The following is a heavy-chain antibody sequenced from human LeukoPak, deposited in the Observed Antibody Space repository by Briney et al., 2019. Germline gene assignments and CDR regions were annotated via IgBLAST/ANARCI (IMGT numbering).Heavy chain of an antibody. CDR1: GYSFVFFG. J-gene: IGHJ6*02. CDR3: ASWTYYYGMDV. V-gene: IGHV1-18*01. Sequence: GASVKVSCKASGYSFVFFGVSWVRQAPGQGLEWMGWSSAYNGNTNYAQKLQGRVTMTTDTSTSTAYMELRSLRSDDTAVYYCASWTYYYGMDVWGQGTTVIVSS. D-gene: IGHD1-1*01. CDR2: SSAYNGNT.